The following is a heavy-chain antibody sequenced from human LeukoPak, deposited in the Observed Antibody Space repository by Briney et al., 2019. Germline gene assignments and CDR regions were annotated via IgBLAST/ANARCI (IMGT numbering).Heavy chain of an antibody. Sequence: ASVKVSCKASGYTFTSYAMHWVRQAPGQRLEWMEWINAGNGNTKYSQKFQGRVTITRDTSASTAYMELSSLRSEHTAVYYCARGRASSGWYGMDVWGQGTTATVSS. CDR1: GYTFTSYA. D-gene: IGHD6-19*01. V-gene: IGHV1-3*01. CDR2: INAGNGNT. CDR3: ARGRASSGWYGMDV. J-gene: IGHJ6*02.